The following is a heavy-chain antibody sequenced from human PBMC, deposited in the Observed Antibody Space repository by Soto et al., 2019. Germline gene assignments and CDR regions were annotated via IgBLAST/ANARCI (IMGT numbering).Heavy chain of an antibody. J-gene: IGHJ6*02. CDR1: GFTFSSYG. Sequence: GGSLRLSCAASGFTFSSYGMHWVRQAPGKGLEWVAVISYDGSNKYYADSVKGRFTISRDNSKNTLYLQMNSLRAEDTAVYYCAKDRAVAGSKGLVYGMDVWGQGTTVTVSS. V-gene: IGHV3-30*18. CDR2: ISYDGSNK. D-gene: IGHD6-19*01. CDR3: AKDRAVAGSKGLVYGMDV.